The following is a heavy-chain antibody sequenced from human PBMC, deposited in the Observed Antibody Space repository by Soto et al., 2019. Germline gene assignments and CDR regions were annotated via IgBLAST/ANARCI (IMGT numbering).Heavy chain of an antibody. CDR1: GFTFTSSA. D-gene: IGHD6-19*01. CDR3: AAVAAVAGVFDY. Sequence: QMQLVQSGPEVKKPGTSVKVSCKASGFTFTSSAVQWVRQARGQRLEWIGWIVVGSGNTNYAQKFQERVTITRDMSTSTAYMELSSLRSEDTAVYYCAAVAAVAGVFDYWGQGTLVTVSS. J-gene: IGHJ4*02. CDR2: IVVGSGNT. V-gene: IGHV1-58*01.